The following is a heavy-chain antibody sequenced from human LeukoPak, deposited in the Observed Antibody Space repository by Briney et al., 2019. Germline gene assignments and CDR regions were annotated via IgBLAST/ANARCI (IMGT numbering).Heavy chain of an antibody. CDR3: ARDRHCAGRSGYYEYLTWFEP. J-gene: IGHJ5*02. Sequence: GASVKVSCKASGYTFTSYGISWVRQAPGQGLEWMGWISAYNGNTNYAQKLQGRVTMTTDTSTSTAYLELRSLTSDETAVYYCARDRHCAGRSGYYEYLTWFEPWGQGTLVTVSS. CDR2: ISAYNGNT. V-gene: IGHV1-18*01. CDR1: GYTFTSYG. D-gene: IGHD3-3*01.